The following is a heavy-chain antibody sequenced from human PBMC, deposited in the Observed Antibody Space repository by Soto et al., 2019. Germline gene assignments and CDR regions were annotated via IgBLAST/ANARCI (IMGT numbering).Heavy chain of an antibody. CDR2: INPSGGST. CDR1: GYTFASNY. Sequence: GASVELSCEACGYTFASNYMQWVGPAPVQGIEWMGIINPSGGSTSYAQKFQGRVTMTRDTSTSTVYMELSSLRSEDTAVYYCARGRDISAAGPHTLDYWGQGTLVT. V-gene: IGHV1-46*01. D-gene: IGHD6-13*01. J-gene: IGHJ4*02. CDR3: ARGRDISAAGPHTLDY.